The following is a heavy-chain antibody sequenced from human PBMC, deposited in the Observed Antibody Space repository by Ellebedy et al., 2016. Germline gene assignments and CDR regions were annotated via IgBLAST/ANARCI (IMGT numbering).Heavy chain of an antibody. CDR3: AREKNTGYIDN. J-gene: IGHJ4*02. D-gene: IGHD2-8*02. V-gene: IGHV3-33*01. CDR2: IWLDGSKE. Sequence: GESLKISCAASGFTFSRSGMHWVRQAPGKGLEWVALIWLDGSKEYYADSVKGRFTISRDNSKNTLYMPRNSLRAEDTAVYYGAREKNTGYIDNWGQGALVTVSS. CDR1: GFTFSRSG.